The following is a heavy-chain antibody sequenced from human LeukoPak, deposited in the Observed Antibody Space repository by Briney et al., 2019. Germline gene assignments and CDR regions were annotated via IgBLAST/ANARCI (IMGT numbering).Heavy chain of an antibody. V-gene: IGHV3-23*01. CDR2: ISGSGDST. J-gene: IGHJ3*02. CDR1: GFTFSNYA. D-gene: IGHD5-12*01. Sequence: GGSLRLSCAASGFTFSNYAMSWVRQAPGKGLECVSGISGSGDSTYYADSVKGRFTISRDNSKNTLYLQMNSLRAEDTAVYYCAKGGPIEADAFDIWGQGTMVTVSS. CDR3: AKGGPIEADAFDI.